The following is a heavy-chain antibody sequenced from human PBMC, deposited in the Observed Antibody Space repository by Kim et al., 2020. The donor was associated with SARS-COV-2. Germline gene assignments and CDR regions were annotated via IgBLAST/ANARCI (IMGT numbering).Heavy chain of an antibody. J-gene: IGHJ3*02. V-gene: IGHV3-23*02. D-gene: IGHD1-26*01. Sequence: EYVPGQFTISRDKSNNMMYLQMNNQRAEDTAVYYCAKRMGTAGGTDAFDIWGQGTMVTVSS. CDR3: AKRMGTAGGTDAFDI.